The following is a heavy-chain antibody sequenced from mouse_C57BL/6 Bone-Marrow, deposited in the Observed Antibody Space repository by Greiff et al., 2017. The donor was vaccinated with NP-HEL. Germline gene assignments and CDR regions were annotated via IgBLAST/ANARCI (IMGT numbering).Heavy chain of an antibody. V-gene: IGHV14-3*01. CDR3: ARRQLRQRNYFDY. J-gene: IGHJ2*01. D-gene: IGHD3-2*02. Sequence: VQLQESVAELVRPGASVTLSCTASGFNIKNTYMHWVKQRPEQGLEWIGRIDPANGNTKYAPKFQGKATITADKSYHTTSLQLSSLTAEDTAIYYCARRQLRQRNYFDYWGQGTTLTVSS. CDR2: IDPANGNT. CDR1: GFNIKNTY.